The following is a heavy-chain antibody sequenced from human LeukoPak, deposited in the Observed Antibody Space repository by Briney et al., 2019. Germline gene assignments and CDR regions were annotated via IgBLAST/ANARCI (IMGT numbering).Heavy chain of an antibody. V-gene: IGHV3-7*01. CDR2: IKQDGSEK. CDR1: GLTFSSQW. D-gene: IGHD4-23*01. Sequence: GGSLRLSCVASGLTFSSQWMTWVRQAPGKGLEWVANIKQDGSEKYYVDSVKGRFTISRDNAKNLLYLQMNSLRAEDTAVYFCACRRWKTSAVDYWGQGTLVTVSS. CDR3: ACRRWKTSAVDY. J-gene: IGHJ4*02.